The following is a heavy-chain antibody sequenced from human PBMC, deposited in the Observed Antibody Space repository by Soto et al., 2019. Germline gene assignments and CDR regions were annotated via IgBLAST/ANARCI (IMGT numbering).Heavy chain of an antibody. CDR2: INHSGST. Sequence: SETLSLTCAVYGGSLSGYYWSWIRQPPGKGLEWIGEINHSGSTNYNPSLKSRVTISVDTSKNQLSLKLNSVTAADTAVYYCARVLYGSGWRYYMDVWGKGTTVTVSS. D-gene: IGHD6-19*01. J-gene: IGHJ6*03. CDR1: GGSLSGYY. CDR3: ARVLYGSGWRYYMDV. V-gene: IGHV4-34*01.